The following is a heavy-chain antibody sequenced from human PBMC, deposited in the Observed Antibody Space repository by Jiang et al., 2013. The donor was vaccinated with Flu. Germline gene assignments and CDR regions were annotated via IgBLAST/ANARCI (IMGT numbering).Heavy chain of an antibody. D-gene: IGHD1-26*01. CDR3: ASGSYSAFDI. V-gene: IGHV4-31*03. J-gene: IGHJ3*02. CDR1: GGSISSGAYY. Sequence: PGLVKPSQTLSLTCTVSGGSISSGAYYWSWIRQHPGKGLEWIGYIYYSGNTYYNLSLKSRVTISVDTSKNQFSLKLSSVTAADTAFYYCASGSYSAFDIWGQGTMVTVSS. CDR2: IYYSGNT.